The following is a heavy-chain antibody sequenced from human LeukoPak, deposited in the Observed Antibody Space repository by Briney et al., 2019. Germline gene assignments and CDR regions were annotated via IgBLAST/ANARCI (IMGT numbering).Heavy chain of an antibody. CDR2: IYYSGST. V-gene: IGHV4-59*01. CDR3: ARDYSYYYDSGGFDY. Sequence: SETLSLTCTVSGGSISTYYWSWIRQPPGKGLEWIGYIYYSGSTNYNPSLKSRVTISVDTSKNQFSLKLSSVTAADTAVYYCARDYSYYYDSGGFDYWGQGTLVTVSS. CDR1: GGSISTYY. J-gene: IGHJ4*02. D-gene: IGHD3-22*01.